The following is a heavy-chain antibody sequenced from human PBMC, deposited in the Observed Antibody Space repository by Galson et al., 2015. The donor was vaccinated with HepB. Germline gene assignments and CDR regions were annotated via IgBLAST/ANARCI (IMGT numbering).Heavy chain of an antibody. J-gene: IGHJ5*02. Sequence: SLRLSCAASGFTVSSNYMSWVRQAPGKGLEWVSVIYSGGSTYYADSVKGRFTISRDNSKNTLYLQMNSLRAEDTAVYYCARESGDPKKANRWFSWFDPWGQGTLVTVSS. CDR1: GFTVSSNY. CDR2: IYSGGST. D-gene: IGHD4-17*01. CDR3: ARESGDPKKANRWFSWFDP. V-gene: IGHV3-53*01.